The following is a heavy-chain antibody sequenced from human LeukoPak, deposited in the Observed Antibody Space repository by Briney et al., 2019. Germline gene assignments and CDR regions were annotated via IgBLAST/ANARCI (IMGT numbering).Heavy chain of an antibody. CDR1: GFTFSNYG. V-gene: IGHV3-23*01. CDR2: TSASGSSP. J-gene: IGHJ4*02. CDR3: AKTTGGNAYDYIHY. D-gene: IGHD5-12*01. Sequence: GGSLRLSCAASGFTFSNYGMNWVRQAPGKGLEWVSATSASGSSPNFSDSVKGRFTISRDNSKNTLYLQMNSLRAEDTAVYYCAKTTGGNAYDYIHYWGQGTLVTVSS.